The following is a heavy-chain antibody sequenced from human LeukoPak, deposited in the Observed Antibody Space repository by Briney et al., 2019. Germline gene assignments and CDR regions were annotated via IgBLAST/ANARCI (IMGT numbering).Heavy chain of an antibody. CDR3: ARTQWLELLTPYFDY. V-gene: IGHV3-64*01. Sequence: AGSLRLSCAASGFTFSSYAMHWVRQAPGKGLEYVSAISSNGGSTYYANSVKGRFTISRDNSKNTLYLQMGSLRAEDMAVYYCARTQWLELLTPYFDYWGQGTLVTVSS. J-gene: IGHJ4*02. D-gene: IGHD6-19*01. CDR1: GFTFSSYA. CDR2: ISSNGGST.